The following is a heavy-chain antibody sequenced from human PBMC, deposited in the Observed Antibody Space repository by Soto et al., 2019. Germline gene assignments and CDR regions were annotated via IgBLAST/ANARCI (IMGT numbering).Heavy chain of an antibody. CDR2: IYYSRST. CDR3: ARETYGDYVGYFDP. D-gene: IGHD4-17*01. CDR1: GGSISSSSYY. J-gene: IGHJ5*02. Sequence: KSSETLSLTCTVSGGSISSSSYYWAWIRQPPGKGLEWIGSIYYSRSTYYNPSLKSRVTISVDTSKNQFSLMLSSVTAADTAVYYCARETYGDYVGYFDPWGQGTLVTVSS. V-gene: IGHV4-39*07.